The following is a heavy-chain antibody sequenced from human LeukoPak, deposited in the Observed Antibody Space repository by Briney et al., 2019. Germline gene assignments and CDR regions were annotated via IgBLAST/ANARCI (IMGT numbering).Heavy chain of an antibody. J-gene: IGHJ5*02. CDR2: INHSGTT. D-gene: IGHD2-2*01. V-gene: IGHV4-34*01. CDR3: TRERSTPGINWFDP. Sequence: SETLSLTCAVYGESFSAYSWNWIRQSPGKGLEWIGEINHSGTTNYNPSLKSRVTISVDTSKNQTSKRQFSLKLNSVTAADTAVYYCTRERSTPGINWFDPWGQGTLVTVSS. CDR1: GESFSAYS.